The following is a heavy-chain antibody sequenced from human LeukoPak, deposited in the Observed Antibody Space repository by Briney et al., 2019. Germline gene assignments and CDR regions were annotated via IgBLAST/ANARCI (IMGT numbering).Heavy chain of an antibody. J-gene: IGHJ4*02. CDR1: GFTFSSYG. CDR2: ISYDGSNK. Sequence: GRSLRLSCAASGFTFSSYGMHWVRQAPGKGLEWVAVISYDGSNKYYADSVKGRFTISRDNSKNTLYLQMNSLRAEDTAVYYCAKDFGGSYSCFDYWGQGTLVTVFS. CDR3: AKDFGGSYSCFDY. V-gene: IGHV3-30*18. D-gene: IGHD1-26*01.